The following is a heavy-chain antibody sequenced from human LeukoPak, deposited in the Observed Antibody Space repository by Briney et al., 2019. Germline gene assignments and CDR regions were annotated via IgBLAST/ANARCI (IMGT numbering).Heavy chain of an antibody. CDR2: IYHSGSA. V-gene: IGHV4-38-2*02. D-gene: IGHD3-10*01. CDR3: ARVVTMVREYYFDY. Sequence: PSETLSLTCTVSGCSISSGYYWGWIRQPPGKGLEWIGSIYHSGSAYYNPSLKSRVTISVDTSKNQFSLKLSSVTAADTAVYYCARVVTMVREYYFDYWGQGTLVTVSS. CDR1: GCSISSGYY. J-gene: IGHJ4*02.